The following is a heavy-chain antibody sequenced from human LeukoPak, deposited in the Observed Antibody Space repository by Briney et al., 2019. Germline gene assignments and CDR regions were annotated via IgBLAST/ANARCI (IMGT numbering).Heavy chain of an antibody. J-gene: IGHJ4*02. CDR1: GGSISSHY. V-gene: IGHV4-59*11. CDR2: IYYSGST. D-gene: IGHD6-13*01. Sequence: SETLSLTCTVSGGSISSHYWSWIRQPPGKGLEWIGYIYYSGSTNYNPSLKSRVTISVDTSKNQFSLKLSSVTAADTAVYYCARYSSSRGFDYWGRGTLVTVSS. CDR3: ARYSSSRGFDY.